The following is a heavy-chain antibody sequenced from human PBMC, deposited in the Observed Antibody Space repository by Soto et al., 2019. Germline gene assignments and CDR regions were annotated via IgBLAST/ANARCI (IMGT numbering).Heavy chain of an antibody. CDR1: GFSLTTSGVG. D-gene: IGHD3-3*01. J-gene: IGHJ4*02. Sequence: QITLNESGPTVVSPTETLTLTCRFSGFSLTTSGVGVGWIRQSPGKAPEWLALIYWDDDKRYSASLKSRLTITKDTSKNQVVLTVSDLGPTDTATYYCAHRVLRTVFGLVTTTAIYFDFWGQGTPVAVSS. V-gene: IGHV2-5*02. CDR3: AHRVLRTVFGLVTTTAIYFDF. CDR2: IYWDDDK.